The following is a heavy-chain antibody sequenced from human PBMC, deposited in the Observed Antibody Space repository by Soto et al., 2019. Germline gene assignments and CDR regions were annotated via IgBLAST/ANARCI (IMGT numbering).Heavy chain of an antibody. CDR1: GYSFTSLD. D-gene: IGHD3-10*01. CDR3: ARGVSAGVDY. V-gene: IGHV1-8*01. Sequence: QVQLVQSGAEVREPGASVKVSCKASGYSFTSLDINWVRQTAGQGLEWMGWMQPSTGRTGYAQKFQGRVTMTRDTSISPAYMELTPLTSADTAFYYCARGVSAGVDYWGQGTLVTVSS. J-gene: IGHJ4*02. CDR2: MQPSTGRT.